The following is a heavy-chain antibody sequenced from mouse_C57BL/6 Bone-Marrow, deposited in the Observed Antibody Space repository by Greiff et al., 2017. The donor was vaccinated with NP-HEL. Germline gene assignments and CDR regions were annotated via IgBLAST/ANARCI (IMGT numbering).Heavy chain of an antibody. CDR1: GFSLTSYG. J-gene: IGHJ3*01. CDR3: ARMYYGNFWFAY. Sequence: VQGVESGPGLVQPSQSLSITCTVSGFSLTSYGVHWVRQSPGKGLEWLGVIWSGGSTDYNAAFISRLSISKDNSKSQVFFKMNSLQADDTAIYYCARMYYGNFWFAYWGQGTLVTVSA. CDR2: IWSGGST. D-gene: IGHD2-1*01. V-gene: IGHV2-2*01.